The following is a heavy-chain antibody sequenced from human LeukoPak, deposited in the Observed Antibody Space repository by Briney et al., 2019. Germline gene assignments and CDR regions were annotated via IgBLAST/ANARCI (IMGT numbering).Heavy chain of an antibody. CDR2: IYYSGST. Sequence: SETLSLTCTVSGGSISSYYWSWIRQPPGKGLEWIGYIYYSGSTNYNPSLKSRVTISVDTSKNQFSLKLSSVTAADTAVYYCAGGASDVGSSYYYYYYMDVWGKGTTVTISS. D-gene: IGHD1-26*01. J-gene: IGHJ6*03. V-gene: IGHV4-59*01. CDR1: GGSISSYY. CDR3: AGGASDVGSSYYYYYYMDV.